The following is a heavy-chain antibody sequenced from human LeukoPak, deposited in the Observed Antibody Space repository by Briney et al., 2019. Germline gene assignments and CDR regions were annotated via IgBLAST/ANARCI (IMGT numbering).Heavy chain of an antibody. CDR3: ARTMTTGDYPDAFDI. CDR2: ISSNGGST. D-gene: IGHD4-17*01. J-gene: IGHJ3*02. V-gene: IGHV3-64*01. Sequence: GGSLRLSCAASGFTFSSYAMHWVRQAPGKGLEYVSAISSNGGSTYYANSVKGRFTISRDNSKNTLYLQMNSLRAEDTAVYYCARTMTTGDYPDAFDIWGQGTMVTVSS. CDR1: GFTFSSYA.